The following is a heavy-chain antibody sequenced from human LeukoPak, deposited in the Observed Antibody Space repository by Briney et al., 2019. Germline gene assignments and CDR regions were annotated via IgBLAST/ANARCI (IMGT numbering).Heavy chain of an antibody. J-gene: IGHJ4*02. CDR1: GYTFTGYY. Sequence: ASVKVSCKASGYTFTGYYMHWVRQAPGQGLEWMGWINPNSGNTGYAQKFQGRVTMTRNTSISTAYMELSSLRSEDTAVYYCARVGGIGDDYWGQGTLVTVSS. V-gene: IGHV1-8*02. D-gene: IGHD2-15*01. CDR3: ARVGGIGDDY. CDR2: INPNSGNT.